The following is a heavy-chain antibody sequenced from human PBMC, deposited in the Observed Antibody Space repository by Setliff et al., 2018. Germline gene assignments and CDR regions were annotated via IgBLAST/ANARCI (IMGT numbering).Heavy chain of an antibody. D-gene: IGHD1-1*01. J-gene: IGHJ3*02. V-gene: IGHV4-39*01. CDR3: ARGGGRIRQLGATGVHTFDI. Sequence: PSETLSLTCTVSSGSISSDNYYWGWIRQSPGKGLEWIGTIINSGSTYYNPSLKSRVTISVDTAKKQFSLKLNSVTAAGTAIYYCARGGGRIRQLGATGVHTFDIWGQGTMVT. CDR2: IINSGST. CDR1: SGSISSDNYY.